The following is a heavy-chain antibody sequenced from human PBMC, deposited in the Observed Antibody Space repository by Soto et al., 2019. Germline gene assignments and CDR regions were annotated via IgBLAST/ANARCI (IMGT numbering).Heavy chain of an antibody. Sequence: ASVKVSCKVSGYTLTELSMHWVRQAPGKGLEWMGGFDPEDGETIYAQKFQGRVTMTEDTSTDTAYMELSSLRSEDTAVYYCATVRYSNYIYWYFDLWGRGTLVTVSS. J-gene: IGHJ2*01. CDR1: GYTLTELS. V-gene: IGHV1-24*01. CDR2: FDPEDGET. CDR3: ATVRYSNYIYWYFDL. D-gene: IGHD4-4*01.